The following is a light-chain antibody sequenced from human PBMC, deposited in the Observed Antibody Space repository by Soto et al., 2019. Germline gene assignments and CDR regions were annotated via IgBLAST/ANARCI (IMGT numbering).Light chain of an antibody. CDR1: SSDVGAYNS. J-gene: IGLJ1*01. CDR3: SSYTSSSIYV. Sequence: QSVLTQPASVSGSPGQSIAISCTGTSSDVGAYNSVSWYQQHPGRAPKLMIHDVSNRPSGVSNRFSGSKSGNTASLTISGLQAEDEADYYCSSYTSSSIYVFGTGTKVTVL. CDR2: DVS. V-gene: IGLV2-14*03.